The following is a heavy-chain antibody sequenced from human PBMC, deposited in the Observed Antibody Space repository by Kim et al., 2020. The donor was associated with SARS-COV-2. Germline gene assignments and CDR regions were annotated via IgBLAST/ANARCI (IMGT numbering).Heavy chain of an antibody. Sequence: GGSLRLSCAASGFTFDDYAMHWVRQAPGKGLEWVSGISWNSGSIGYADSVKGRFTISRDNAKNSLYLQMNSLRAEDTALYYCAKDIWFGELFSPNFDYWGQGTLVTVSS. CDR1: GFTFDDYA. J-gene: IGHJ4*02. CDR3: AKDIWFGELFSPNFDY. D-gene: IGHD3-10*01. V-gene: IGHV3-9*01. CDR2: ISWNSGSI.